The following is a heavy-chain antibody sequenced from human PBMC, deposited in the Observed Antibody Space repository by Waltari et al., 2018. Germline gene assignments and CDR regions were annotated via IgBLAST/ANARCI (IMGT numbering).Heavy chain of an antibody. CDR2: INPNSGGT. Sequence: QVQLVQSGAEVKKPGASVKVSCKASGYTFPGYYMHWVRQAAGQGLEWMGWINPNSGGTNYAQKFQGRVTMTRDTSISTAYMELSRLRSDDTAVYYCARDLLSYYDKGYFDYWGQGTLVTVSS. V-gene: IGHV1-2*02. CDR3: ARDLLSYYDKGYFDY. CDR1: GYTFPGYY. D-gene: IGHD3-22*01. J-gene: IGHJ4*02.